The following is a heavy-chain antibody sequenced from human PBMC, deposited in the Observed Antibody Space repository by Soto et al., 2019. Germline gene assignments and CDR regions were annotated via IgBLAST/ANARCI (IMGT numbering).Heavy chain of an antibody. Sequence: QVQLVESGGGVVQPGRSLRLSCAASGFTFSSYGMHWVRQAPGKGLEWVAVRIYDGSTKYYADSVKGRFTISRDNSKSTLYLQMNSLRAEDTAVYYCAKDRMGAGVRGYFYYWGQVTLVTVSS. CDR1: GFTFSSYG. J-gene: IGHJ4*02. V-gene: IGHV3-30*18. CDR2: RIYDGSTK. D-gene: IGHD3-10*01. CDR3: AKDRMGAGVRGYFYY.